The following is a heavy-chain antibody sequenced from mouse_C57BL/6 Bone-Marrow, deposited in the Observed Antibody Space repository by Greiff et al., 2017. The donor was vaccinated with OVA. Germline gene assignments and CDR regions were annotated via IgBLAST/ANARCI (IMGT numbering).Heavy chain of an antibody. Sequence: EVKLVESGGGLVKPGGSLKLSCAASGFTFSDYGMHWVRQAPEKGLAWVAYLSSGSSTIYYADTVKGRFTISRDNAKNTLFLQMTSLRSEDTAMYYCARLGFDYWGQGTTLTVSS. CDR3: ARLGFDY. D-gene: IGHD4-1*01. J-gene: IGHJ2*01. V-gene: IGHV5-17*01. CDR1: GFTFSDYG. CDR2: LSSGSSTI.